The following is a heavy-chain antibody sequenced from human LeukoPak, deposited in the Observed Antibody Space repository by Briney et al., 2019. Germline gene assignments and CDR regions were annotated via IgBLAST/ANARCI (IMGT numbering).Heavy chain of an antibody. CDR3: ARDRYRGSSPLDY. CDR2: IWYDGSNK. CDR1: GFTFSSYG. D-gene: IGHD6-6*01. Sequence: GGSLRLSCAASGFTFSSYGMHWVRQAPGKGLEWVAVIWYDGSNKYYADSVKGRFTISRDNSKNTLYLQMSSLRAEDTAVYYCARDRYRGSSPLDYWGQGTLVTVSS. J-gene: IGHJ4*02. V-gene: IGHV3-33*01.